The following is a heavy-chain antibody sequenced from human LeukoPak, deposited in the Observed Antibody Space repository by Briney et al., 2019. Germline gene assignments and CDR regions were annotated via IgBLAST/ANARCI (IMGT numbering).Heavy chain of an antibody. CDR1: GFTFSSYT. CDR3: AKAPVTSCRGAYCYPFDY. D-gene: IGHD2-21*01. Sequence: GGSLRLSCAASGFTFSSYTMNWVRQAPGKGLEWVSGISASGGSTYYADSVKGRFTISRDNSKNTLYLQMNSLRAEDTAVYYCAKAPVTSCRGAYCYPFDYWGQGTLVTVSS. CDR2: ISASGGST. V-gene: IGHV3-23*01. J-gene: IGHJ4*02.